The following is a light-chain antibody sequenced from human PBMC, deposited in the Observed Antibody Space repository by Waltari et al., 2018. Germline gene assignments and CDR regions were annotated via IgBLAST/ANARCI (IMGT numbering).Light chain of an antibody. CDR2: KSS. Sequence: DIQLTQSQSSLSASVGDRVTITCQANQDISNNLAWYQQKPGKVPKLLIYKSSTLQSGVPSRFSGSASGTDFTLTISSLQPEDFATYYCQHGFGSPYSFGQGTKVEIK. J-gene: IGKJ2*03. CDR3: QHGFGSPYS. V-gene: IGKV1-9*01. CDR1: QDISNN.